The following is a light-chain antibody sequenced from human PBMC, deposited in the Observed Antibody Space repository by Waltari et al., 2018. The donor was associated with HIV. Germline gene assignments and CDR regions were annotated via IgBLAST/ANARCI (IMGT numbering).Light chain of an antibody. CDR2: KDT. CDR1: ALPKQY. Sequence: SYELTQPPSVSVSPGQTARITCSGDALPKQYSFWYQQKPGQAPVLVIYKDTERPSGIPERFSGSTSGTKVTLTISGVQAEDEADYYCQSADRSDSYAVFGTGNKVTVL. CDR3: QSADRSDSYAV. V-gene: IGLV3-25*03. J-gene: IGLJ1*01.